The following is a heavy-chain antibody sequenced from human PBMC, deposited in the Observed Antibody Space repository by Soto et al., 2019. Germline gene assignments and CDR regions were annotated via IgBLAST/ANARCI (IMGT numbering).Heavy chain of an antibody. Sequence: QVQLQESGPGLVRPSQTLSLTCTVSAGSISTINYYWSWIRQHPEKGLEWIGYISYSGSTFYHSSLKSRFTISLDTSKKQSSLTLTSVTAADTAVYYCARSAQGDGFDPWGQGTMATVSS. V-gene: IGHV4-31*03. CDR2: ISYSGST. CDR3: ARSAQGDGFDP. J-gene: IGHJ3*01. D-gene: IGHD6-13*01. CDR1: AGSISTINYY.